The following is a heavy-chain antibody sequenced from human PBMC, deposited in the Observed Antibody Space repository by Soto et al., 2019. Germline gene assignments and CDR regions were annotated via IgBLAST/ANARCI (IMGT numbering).Heavy chain of an antibody. D-gene: IGHD3-10*01. Sequence: PGGSLGLSCAASGFTFSSYSMNWVRQAPGKGLEWVSYISSSSSTIYYADSVKGRFTISRDNAKNSLYLPMNSLRAEDTAVYYCARDSKVGGVIMPVAFDIWGKGKMVTVSS. V-gene: IGHV3-48*01. CDR1: GFTFSSYS. J-gene: IGHJ3*02. CDR2: ISSSSSTI. CDR3: ARDSKVGGVIMPVAFDI.